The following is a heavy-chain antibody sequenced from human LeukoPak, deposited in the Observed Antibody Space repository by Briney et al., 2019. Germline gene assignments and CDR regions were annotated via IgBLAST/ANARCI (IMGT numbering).Heavy chain of an antibody. V-gene: IGHV3-7*01. J-gene: IGHJ4*02. D-gene: IGHD3-10*01. CDR2: TNQDGSQT. CDR3: ARDGRSGKHDFDY. CDR1: GLTLSSYW. Sequence: PGGSLRLSCAASGLTLSSYWMSWVRQAPGKGLEWVANTNQDGSQTYYDASVRGRFTISRDNAKNTMYLQMSSLRAEDTAVYFCARDGRSGKHDFDYWGQGTLVTVSS.